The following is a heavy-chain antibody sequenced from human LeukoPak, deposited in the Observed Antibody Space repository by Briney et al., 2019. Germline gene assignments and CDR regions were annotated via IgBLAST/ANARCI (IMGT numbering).Heavy chain of an antibody. D-gene: IGHD3-10*02. J-gene: IGHJ6*02. V-gene: IGHV1-18*01. CDR3: ALFSIYYYYGMDV. CDR2: ISAYNGNT. CDR1: GYTFTSYG. Sequence: ASVKVSCKASGYTFTSYGISWVRQAPGQGLEWMGWISAYNGNTNYARKLQGRVTMTTDTSTSTAYMELRSLRSDDTAVYYCALFSIYYYYGMDVWGQGTTVTVSS.